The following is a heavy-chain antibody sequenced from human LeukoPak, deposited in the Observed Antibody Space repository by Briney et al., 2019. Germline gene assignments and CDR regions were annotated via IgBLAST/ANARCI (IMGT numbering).Heavy chain of an antibody. CDR3: ARGYGDYALNFDY. CDR2: ISPNSGGT. CDR1: GYTFTGYY. D-gene: IGHD4-17*01. Sequence: ASVKVSCKASGYTFTGYYMHWVRQAPGQGLEWMGWISPNSGGTNYSQKFQGRVTMTRDTSISTAYMELSRLRDDDTAVYYCARGYGDYALNFDYWGQGTLVTVSS. J-gene: IGHJ4*02. V-gene: IGHV1-2*02.